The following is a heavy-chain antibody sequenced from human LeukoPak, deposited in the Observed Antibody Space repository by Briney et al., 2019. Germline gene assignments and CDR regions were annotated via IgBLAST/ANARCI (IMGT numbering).Heavy chain of an antibody. CDR1: GFTFSSSA. Sequence: GGSLRLSCAASGFTFSSSAMSWVRQAPGKGLEWVSAINGGGGSTYHADSVKGRFTISRDNSKNTLYLQMNSLRAEDTAVYYCAKAPGGIVGYWGQGTLVTVSS. V-gene: IGHV3-23*01. CDR2: INGGGGST. J-gene: IGHJ4*02. CDR3: AKAPGGIVGY. D-gene: IGHD3-16*01.